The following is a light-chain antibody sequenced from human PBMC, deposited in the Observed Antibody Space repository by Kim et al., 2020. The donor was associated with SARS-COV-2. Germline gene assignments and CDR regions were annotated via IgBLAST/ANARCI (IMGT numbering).Light chain of an antibody. J-gene: IGLJ3*02. V-gene: IGLV4-69*01. Sequence: AAVKLTRTLSSGHSNYAIAWHQQQPEKGPRYLMKLNSDGSHSKGDGIPDRFSGSSSGAERYFTISSLQSEDEADYYCQTWDTGIRVFGGGTQLTVL. CDR3: QTWDTGIRV. CDR1: SGHSNYA. CDR2: LNSDGSH.